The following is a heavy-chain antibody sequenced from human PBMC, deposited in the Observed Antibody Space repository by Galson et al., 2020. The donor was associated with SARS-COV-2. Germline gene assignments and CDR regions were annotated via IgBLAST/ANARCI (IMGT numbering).Heavy chain of an antibody. J-gene: IGHJ2*01. Sequence: SETLSLTCTVSGGSISTNYWTWIRQPQGKGLEWIGYIYFSGSTNYNPSLKSRVTISVDTSKNQFSLRVNSVTAADSATYYCARLPWIELWLRGWYFDLWGRGTLVTVSS. CDR3: ARLPWIELWLRGWYFDL. D-gene: IGHD5-18*01. CDR1: GGSISTNY. CDR2: IYFSGST. V-gene: IGHV4-59*01.